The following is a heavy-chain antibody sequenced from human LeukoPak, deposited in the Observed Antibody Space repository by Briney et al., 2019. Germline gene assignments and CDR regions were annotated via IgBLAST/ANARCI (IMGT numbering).Heavy chain of an antibody. V-gene: IGHV3-23*01. D-gene: IGHD4-17*01. J-gene: IGHJ4*02. CDR3: TKDPPTPVDY. CDR2: ISGSGGST. Sequence: GGSLRLSCAVPGFTFRSYAMSWVRQAPGKGLEWVSAISGSGGSTYYADSVKGRFTISRDNSKNTLYLRMNSRRVEDTAVYYSTKDPPTPVDYWGQGTLVTVSS. CDR1: GFTFRSYA.